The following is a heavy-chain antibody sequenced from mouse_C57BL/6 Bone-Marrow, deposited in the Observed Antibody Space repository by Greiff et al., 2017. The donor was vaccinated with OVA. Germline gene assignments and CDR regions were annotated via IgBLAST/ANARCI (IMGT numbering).Heavy chain of an antibody. D-gene: IGHD1-1*01. Sequence: EVMLVESGGGLVQPGGSLKLSCAASGFTFSDYYMYWVRQTPEKRLEWVAYISNGGGSTYYPDTVKGRFTISRDNAKNTLYLQMSRLKSEDTAMYYCARHNYYGSSPYYYAMDYWGQGTSVTVSS. CDR1: GFTFSDYY. J-gene: IGHJ4*01. V-gene: IGHV5-12*01. CDR2: ISNGGGST. CDR3: ARHNYYGSSPYYYAMDY.